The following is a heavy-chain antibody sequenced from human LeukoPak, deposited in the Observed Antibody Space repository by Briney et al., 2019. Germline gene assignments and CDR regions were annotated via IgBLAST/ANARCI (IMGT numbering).Heavy chain of an antibody. D-gene: IGHD5-18*01. CDR3: ARDTTEYSYGPIDS. CDR2: ISGSGGST. J-gene: IGHJ4*02. CDR1: GFTFSSYA. Sequence: SGGSLRLSCAASGFTFSSYAMSWVRQAPGKGLESVSAISGSGGSTYYADSVKGRFTISRDNSKNTLYLQMSSLRPEDTAVYYCARDTTEYSYGPIDSWGQGTLVTVSS. V-gene: IGHV3-23*01.